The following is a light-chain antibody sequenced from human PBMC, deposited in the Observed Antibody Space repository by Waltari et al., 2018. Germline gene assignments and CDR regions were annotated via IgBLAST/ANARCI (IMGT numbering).Light chain of an antibody. Sequence: QSALTQPAPVSGSPGQSITISCTGTNNDIGSYNLFYWYQQHPGKAPKVIIFEVNKRPSGVSNRFSGSKSGNTASLTVSGLHPEDEADYYCCSYAGTPRVVFGGGTKLTVL. CDR2: EVN. V-gene: IGLV2-23*02. J-gene: IGLJ2*01. CDR3: CSYAGTPRVV. CDR1: NNDIGSYNL.